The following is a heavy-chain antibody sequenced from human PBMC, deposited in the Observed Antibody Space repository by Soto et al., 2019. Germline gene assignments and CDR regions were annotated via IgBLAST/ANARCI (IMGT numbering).Heavy chain of an antibody. J-gene: IGHJ6*02. Sequence: ETLSLTCDVYGKSITGYCCSWIREPPGKGLEGIGEITHTGSTNDNQSLNSRVTISGDTCKNQFARKLSSGPAADTAVYYCARGGRRKIYYGMDVWGQGTRVT. CDR2: ITHTGST. CDR1: GKSITGYC. V-gene: IGHV4-34*01. CDR3: ARGGRRKIYYGMDV.